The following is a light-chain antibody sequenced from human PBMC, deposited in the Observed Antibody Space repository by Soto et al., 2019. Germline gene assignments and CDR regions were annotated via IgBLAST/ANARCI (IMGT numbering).Light chain of an antibody. CDR1: SNDIGAYNY. V-gene: IGLV2-8*01. CDR2: EVF. CDR3: LSYVGRETGV. Sequence: QSALTQPPSASVSPGQSVTISCTGTSNDIGAYNYVSWYQHHPGKVPKLLIYEVFRRPSGVPDRFSASKSGNTASLTVSGLQPEDEADYYCLSYVGRETGVFGSGTKVTVL. J-gene: IGLJ1*01.